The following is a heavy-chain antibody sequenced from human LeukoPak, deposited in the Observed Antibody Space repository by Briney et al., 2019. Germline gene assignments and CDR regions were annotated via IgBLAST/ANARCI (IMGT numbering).Heavy chain of an antibody. CDR3: ARDPYSGSYGNYYYFMDV. CDR2: ITSGSSYI. D-gene: IGHD1-26*01. J-gene: IGHJ6*03. Sequence: GGSLRLSCAASGFAFSSYNMNWVRQAPGKGLEWVSSITSGSSYIYYADSVKGRFTISRDNAKNSLYLQMNSLRAEDTAVYYCARDPYSGSYGNYYYFMDVWGKGTTVTISS. V-gene: IGHV3-21*01. CDR1: GFAFSSYN.